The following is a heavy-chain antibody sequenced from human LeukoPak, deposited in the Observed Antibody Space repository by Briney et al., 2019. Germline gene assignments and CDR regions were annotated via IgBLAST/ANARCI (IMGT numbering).Heavy chain of an antibody. J-gene: IGHJ3*02. CDR1: GDSISSGDYY. CDR2: ISSSGST. D-gene: IGHD3-22*01. CDR3: ARGPYSYDSSGAFDI. Sequence: SQTLSLTCTVSGDSISSGDYYWSWIRHPAGKGLEWIGRISSSGSTNYNPSLKSRVTISVDTSKNQFSLKLSSVTAADTAVYFCARGPYSYDSSGAFDIWGQGTMVTVSS. V-gene: IGHV4-61*02.